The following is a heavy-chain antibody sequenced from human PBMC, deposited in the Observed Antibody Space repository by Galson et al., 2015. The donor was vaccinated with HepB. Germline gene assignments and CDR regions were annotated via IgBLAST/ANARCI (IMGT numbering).Heavy chain of an antibody. CDR2: ISACNGIT. CDR1: GYTFTTYG. CDR3: ARSGYYEFWNGYGGVSYKDV. D-gene: IGHD3-3*01. Sequence: SVKVSCKASGYTFTTYGVSWVRQAPGQGLEWMGWISACNGITEYAQKFQGRVSLSTDTSTSTADMELRSLRSDDTAVYYCARSGYYEFWNGYGGVSYKDVWGNGTTVIVSS. J-gene: IGHJ6*03. V-gene: IGHV1-18*01.